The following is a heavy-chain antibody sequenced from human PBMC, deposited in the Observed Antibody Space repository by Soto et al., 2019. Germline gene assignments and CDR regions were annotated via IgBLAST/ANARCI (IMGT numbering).Heavy chain of an antibody. V-gene: IGHV4-39*01. CDR2: VYYSGST. CDR1: GGSTSSTTYY. CDR3: ARQRRYYYDSSGYPDY. J-gene: IGHJ4*02. Sequence: QLQLQEPGPGLVKTSETLSLTCSVSGGSTSSTTYYWGWIRQPPGKGLEWIGTVYYSGSTFYNPYLKSRVTISVGTSKNQFSLRLSSVTAADTAVYYCARQRRYYYDSSGYPDYWGQGTLVTVSS. D-gene: IGHD3-22*01.